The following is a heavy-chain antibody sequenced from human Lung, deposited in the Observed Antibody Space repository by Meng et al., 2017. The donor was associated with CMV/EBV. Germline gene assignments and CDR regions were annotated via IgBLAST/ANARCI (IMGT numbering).Heavy chain of an antibody. D-gene: IGHD2-2*01. CDR2: IKSKTDGETT. CDR1: GFTFSNAW. Sequence: GASXKISCAASGFTFSNAWMSWVRQAPGKGLEWVGRIKSKTDGETTDYPAPVKSRFTISRDDSKNTLYLQMNSLKTEDTAVYYCTTGRIYCSSTSCHCGGMDVWXQETTVTVSS. J-gene: IGHJ6*02. CDR3: TTGRIYCSSTSCHCGGMDV. V-gene: IGHV3-15*01.